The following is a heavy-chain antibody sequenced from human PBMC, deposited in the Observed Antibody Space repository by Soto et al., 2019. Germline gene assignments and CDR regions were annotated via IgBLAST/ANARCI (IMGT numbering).Heavy chain of an antibody. Sequence: GASVKVSCKASGYTFSSYDISWVRQAPGQGLEWMGWISPFNGNTYSAQKFQGRVTLTTDTSTNTAYMELRTPRSDDTAVYYCARDSGDFDTESGGYFYYGKYVSGRGTTVTGSS. J-gene: IGHJ6*01. D-gene: IGHD2-15*01. CDR1: GYTFSSYD. CDR2: ISPFNGNT. V-gene: IGHV1-18*01. CDR3: ARDSGDFDTESGGYFYYGKYV.